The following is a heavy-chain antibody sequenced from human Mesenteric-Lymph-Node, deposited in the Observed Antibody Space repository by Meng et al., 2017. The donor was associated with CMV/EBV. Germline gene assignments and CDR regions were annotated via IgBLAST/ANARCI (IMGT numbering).Heavy chain of an antibody. CDR1: GGSFSGYY. CDR2: INHSGST. J-gene: IGHJ4*02. D-gene: IGHD3-22*01. Sequence: SETLSLTCAVYGGSFSGYYWSWIRQPPGKGLEWIGEINHSGSTNYNPSLKSRVTISVDTSKNQFSLKLSSVTAADTAVYYCARVGGYYYDSSGYPALDYWGQGTLVTVS. V-gene: IGHV4-34*01. CDR3: ARVGGYYYDSSGYPALDY.